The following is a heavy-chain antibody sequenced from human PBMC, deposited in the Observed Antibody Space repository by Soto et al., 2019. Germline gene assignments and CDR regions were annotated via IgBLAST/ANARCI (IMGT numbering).Heavy chain of an antibody. Sequence: SETLSLTCTVSGGSISSGDYYWSWIRQPPGKGLEWIGYIYYSGSTYYNPSLKSRVTISVDTSKNQFSLNLSFVTAADTAVYYCATMGTPATGLYYFDYWGQGTLVTVS. CDR2: IYYSGST. J-gene: IGHJ4*02. CDR3: ATMGTPATGLYYFDY. D-gene: IGHD2-15*01. CDR1: GGSISSGDYY. V-gene: IGHV4-30-4*01.